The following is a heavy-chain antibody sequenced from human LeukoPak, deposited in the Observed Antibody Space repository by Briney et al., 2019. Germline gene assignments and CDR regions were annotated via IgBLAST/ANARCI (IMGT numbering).Heavy chain of an antibody. J-gene: IGHJ4*02. CDR1: GFSFSRYW. D-gene: IGHD2-21*02. CDR2: IKEDGSKI. V-gene: IGHV3-7*01. Sequence: GGSLRLSCAASGFSFSRYWMSWVRQAPGKGLEWVGNIKEDGSKINYVDSVKGRFTISRDNAKNAVYLQMNSLRDEDTALYYCAKDIVGGGDDYRGQGTLVTVSS. CDR3: AKDIVGGGDDY.